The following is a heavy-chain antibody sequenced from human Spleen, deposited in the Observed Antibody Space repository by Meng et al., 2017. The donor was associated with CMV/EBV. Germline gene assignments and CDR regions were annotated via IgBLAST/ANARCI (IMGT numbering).Heavy chain of an antibody. CDR3: AKDEPTTVTTYYYYGMDV. J-gene: IGHJ6*02. D-gene: IGHD4-11*01. CDR1: GFTFSTYW. CDR2: VNSDGSIT. V-gene: IGHV3-74*01. Sequence: GGSLRLSCAASGFTFSTYWMHWVRQVPGKGLVWVSCVNSDGSITNYADSVKGRFTISRDNSKNTLYLQMNSLRAEDTAVYYCAKDEPTTVTTYYYYGMDVWGQGTTVTVSS.